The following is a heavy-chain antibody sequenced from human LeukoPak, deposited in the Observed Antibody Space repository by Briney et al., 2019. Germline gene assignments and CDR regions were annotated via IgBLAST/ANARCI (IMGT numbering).Heavy chain of an antibody. D-gene: IGHD3-22*01. CDR3: ARDYPYYYDSSGYYSFDY. Sequence: GGSLRLSCAASGFTVSTNYMSWVSQAPGKVLEWVSVLYTGGNTYYTDSVKGRFTISRDSSKNTLYLQMNSLRAEDTAVYYCARDYPYYYDSSGYYSFDYWGQGTLVTVAS. V-gene: IGHV3-66*01. CDR1: GFTVSTNY. J-gene: IGHJ4*02. CDR2: LYTGGNT.